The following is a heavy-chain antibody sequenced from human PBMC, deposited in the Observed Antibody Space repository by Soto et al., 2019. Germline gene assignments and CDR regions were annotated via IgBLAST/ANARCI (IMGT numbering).Heavy chain of an antibody. CDR3: SMDPLKYDSNWYPNWFDP. V-gene: IGHV3-23*01. J-gene: IGHJ5*02. D-gene: IGHD6-13*01. CDR1: VSTYA. CDR2: ITGRADTT. Sequence: VSTYAMXGXXKXXXXXXKWVSGITGRADTTYSAVSLKGRFTISRDNSMSMLFLQMNSLRVDDTAVYYCSMDPLKYDSNWYPNWFDPWGQGTLVTVSS.